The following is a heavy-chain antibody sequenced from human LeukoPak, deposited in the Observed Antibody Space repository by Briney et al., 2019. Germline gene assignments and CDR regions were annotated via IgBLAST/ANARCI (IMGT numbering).Heavy chain of an antibody. CDR3: AREDVVVTAIDI. V-gene: IGHV1-8*01. D-gene: IGHD2-21*02. CDR2: MNPNSGNT. Sequence: GASVKVSCKASGYTFTSYDINWVRQATGQGLEWMGWMNPNSGNTGYAQKFQGRVTMTRDMSTSTVYMELSSLRSEDTAVYYCAREDVVVTAIDIWGQGTMVTVSS. J-gene: IGHJ3*02. CDR1: GYTFTSYD.